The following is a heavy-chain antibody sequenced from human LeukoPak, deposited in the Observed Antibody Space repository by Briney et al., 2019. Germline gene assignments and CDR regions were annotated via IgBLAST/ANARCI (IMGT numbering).Heavy chain of an antibody. CDR1: GYTFTSYY. J-gene: IGHJ6*02. D-gene: IGHD6-13*01. CDR2: INPSGGST. CDR3: ASIAAAGFRYYYYYGMDV. V-gene: IGHV1-46*01. Sequence: ASVKDSCKASGYTFTSYYMHWVRQAPGQGLEWMGIINPSGGSTSYAQKFQGRVTMTRDTSTSTVYMDLSSLRSEDTAVYYCASIAAAGFRYYYYYGMDVWGQGTTVTVSS.